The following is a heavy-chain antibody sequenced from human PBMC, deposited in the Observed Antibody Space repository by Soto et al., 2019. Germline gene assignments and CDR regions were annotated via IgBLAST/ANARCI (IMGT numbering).Heavy chain of an antibody. J-gene: IGHJ6*04. CDR2: ISSSATYV. V-gene: IGHV3-21*06. CDR1: VFVFSYYT. CDR3: AREGGYTFGYGSKYYLGMDI. D-gene: IGHD5-18*01. Sequence: PGGSLRLACAATVFVFSYYTISWVRQAPGKGLEWVSSISSSATYVYYADSMKGRFTISRDNAKNSVFLHIDSLRAEDTAVYFCAREGGYTFGYGSKYYLGMDIWGKGTTVTVSS.